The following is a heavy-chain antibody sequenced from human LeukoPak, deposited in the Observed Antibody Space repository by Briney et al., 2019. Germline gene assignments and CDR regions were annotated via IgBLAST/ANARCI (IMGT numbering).Heavy chain of an antibody. D-gene: IGHD2-2*01. V-gene: IGHV4-39*07. J-gene: IGHJ4*02. CDR1: GGSISSSSYY. CDR2: IYYSGST. CDR3: ARAMHYCSSTSCFDY. Sequence: SETLSLTCTVSGGSISSSSYYWGWIRQPPGKGLEWIGSIYYSGSTYYNPSLKSRVTISVDTSKNQFSLKLSSVTAADTAVYYCARAMHYCSSTSCFDYWGQGTLVTVSS.